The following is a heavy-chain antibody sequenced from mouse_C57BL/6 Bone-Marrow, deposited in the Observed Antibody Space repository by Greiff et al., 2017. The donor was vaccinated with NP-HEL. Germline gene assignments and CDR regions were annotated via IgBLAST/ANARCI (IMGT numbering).Heavy chain of an antibody. CDR2: IDPSDSYT. J-gene: IGHJ2*01. CDR3: ALLRRQDFDY. D-gene: IGHD1-2*01. Sequence: QVQLQQPGAELVMPGASVKLSCKASGYTFTSYWMHWVKQRPGQGLEWIGEIDPSDSYTNYNQKFKGKSTLTVDKSSSTAYMQLSSLTSEDSAVYYCALLRRQDFDYWGQGTTLTVSS. V-gene: IGHV1-69*01. CDR1: GYTFTSYW.